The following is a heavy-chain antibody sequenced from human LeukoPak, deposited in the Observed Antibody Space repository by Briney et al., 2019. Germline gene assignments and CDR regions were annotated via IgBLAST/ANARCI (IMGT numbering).Heavy chain of an antibody. V-gene: IGHV3-9*01. CDR2: ISWNSGSI. CDR1: GFTFDDYA. J-gene: IGHJ4*02. CDR3: AKGNSYGYVY. Sequence: GRSLRLSCAASGFTFDDYAMHWVRQAPGKGLEWVSGISWNSGSIGYADSAKGRFTISRDNAKNSLYLQMNSLRAEDTALYYCAKGNSYGYVYWGQGTLVTVSS. D-gene: IGHD5-18*01.